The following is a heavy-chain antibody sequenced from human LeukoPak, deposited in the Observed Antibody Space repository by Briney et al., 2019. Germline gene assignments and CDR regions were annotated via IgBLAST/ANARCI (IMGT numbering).Heavy chain of an antibody. CDR3: TTDVQYYYDSSGYYPPSWFDY. D-gene: IGHD3-22*01. CDR1: GFTFSNAW. Sequence: GGSLRLSCAASGFTFSNAWMSWVRQAPGKGLEWVGRIKSKTDGGTTDYAAPVKGGFTISRDDSKNTLYLQMNSLKTEDTAVYYCTTDVQYYYDSSGYYPPSWFDYWGQGTLVTVSS. CDR2: IKSKTDGGTT. J-gene: IGHJ4*02. V-gene: IGHV3-15*01.